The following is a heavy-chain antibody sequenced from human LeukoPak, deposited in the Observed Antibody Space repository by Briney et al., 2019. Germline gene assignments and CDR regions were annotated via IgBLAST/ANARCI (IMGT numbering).Heavy chain of an antibody. J-gene: IGHJ5*02. V-gene: IGHV6-1*01. CDR2: TYYRSKWYN. Sequence: SQTLSLTCAISGDSVSSSSAAWNWIRQSPSRGLEWLGRTYYRSKWYNDYALSVKSRITINPDTSKNQFSLQLNSVTPEDTAVYYCSRRLAAAGTWFDLWGQGTLVTVSS. D-gene: IGHD6-13*01. CDR1: GDSVSSSSAA. CDR3: SRRLAAAGTWFDL.